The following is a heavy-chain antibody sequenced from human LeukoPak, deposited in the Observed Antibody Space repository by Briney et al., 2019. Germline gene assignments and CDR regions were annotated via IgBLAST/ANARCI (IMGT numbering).Heavy chain of an antibody. CDR3: ARVLSLRYFDWVLYADS. J-gene: IGHJ4*02. CDR1: GFTFSNYA. Sequence: PGGSLRLSCAASGFTFSNYAMSWVRQAPGKGLEWVSAIGGSSINTYYADSIKGRFTTSRDNSKNTLFLQMSSLRAEDTAIYYCARVLSLRYFDWVLYADSWGQGTLVTVSS. V-gene: IGHV3-23*01. CDR2: IGGSSINT. D-gene: IGHD3-9*01.